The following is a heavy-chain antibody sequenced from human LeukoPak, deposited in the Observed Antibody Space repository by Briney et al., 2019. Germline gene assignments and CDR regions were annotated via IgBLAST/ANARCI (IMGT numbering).Heavy chain of an antibody. Sequence: GGSLRLSCAVSGFTVTDNYMSWVRQAPGKGLQWVSVVYPDSRTYYADSVKGRFTISRDNSRNTLLLQLNSLRADDTAVYYRARTNPVYGDYDYWGQGTLVTVSS. D-gene: IGHD4-17*01. CDR2: VYPDSRT. CDR3: ARTNPVYGDYDY. CDR1: GFTVTDNY. J-gene: IGHJ4*02. V-gene: IGHV3-53*01.